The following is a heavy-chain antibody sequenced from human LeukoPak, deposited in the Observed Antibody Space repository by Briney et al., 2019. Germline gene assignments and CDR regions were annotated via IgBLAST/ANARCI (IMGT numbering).Heavy chain of an antibody. CDR3: ARVFDFGDAFDI. CDR2: IYYSGST. D-gene: IGHD3-3*01. CDR1: GGSISSYY. J-gene: IGHJ3*02. V-gene: IGHV4-59*01. Sequence: SETLSLTCTVSGGSISSYYWSWIRQPPGKELEWIGYIYYSGSTNYNPSLKSRVTISVDTSKNQFSLKLSSVTAADTAVYYCARVFDFGDAFDIWGQGTMVTVSS.